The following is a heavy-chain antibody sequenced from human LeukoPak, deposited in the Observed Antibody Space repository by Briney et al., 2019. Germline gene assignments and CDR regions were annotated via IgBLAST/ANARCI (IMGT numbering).Heavy chain of an antibody. CDR1: TASLITSTYY. V-gene: IGHV4-39*01. Sequence: PPQSLSLTCPVYTASLITSTYYCGWIRQPPGKGLEWTGSIYYTGTTYYNPSLKRRGTISVDSSRNQFSLKLSSVTAADTAVFHCARHSRGYYDSTGYYYGSHAFDIWGQGTMVTVSS. J-gene: IGHJ3*02. CDR2: IYYTGTT. CDR3: ARHSRGYYDSTGYYYGSHAFDI. D-gene: IGHD3-22*01.